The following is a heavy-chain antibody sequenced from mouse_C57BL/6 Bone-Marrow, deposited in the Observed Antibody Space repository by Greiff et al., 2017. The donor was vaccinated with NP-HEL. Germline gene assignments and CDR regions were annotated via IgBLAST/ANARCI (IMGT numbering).Heavy chain of an antibody. CDR2: IYPRSGNT. V-gene: IGHV1-81*01. D-gene: IGHD1-1*01. J-gene: IGHJ2*01. CDR3: ARGLYYGSDDY. CDR1: GYTFTSYG. Sequence: QVQLQQSGAELARPGASVKLSCKASGYTFTSYGISWVKQRTGQGLEWIGEIYPRSGNTYYNEKFKGKATLTADKSSSTAYMELRSLTSEDAAVYFCARGLYYGSDDYWGQGTTLTVSS.